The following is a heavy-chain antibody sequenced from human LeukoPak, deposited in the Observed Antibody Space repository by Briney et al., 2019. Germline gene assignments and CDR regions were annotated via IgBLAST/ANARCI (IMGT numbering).Heavy chain of an antibody. V-gene: IGHV4-39*01. D-gene: IGHD5-12*01. CDR3: ARHIVATITGVDY. Sequence: PSETLSLTCTVSGGSLSSSSYYWGWIRQPPGKGLEWIGSIYYSGSTYYNPSLKSRVTISVDTSKNQFSLKLSSVTAADTAVYYCARHIVATITGVDYWGQGTLVTVSS. J-gene: IGHJ4*02. CDR1: GGSLSSSSYY. CDR2: IYYSGST.